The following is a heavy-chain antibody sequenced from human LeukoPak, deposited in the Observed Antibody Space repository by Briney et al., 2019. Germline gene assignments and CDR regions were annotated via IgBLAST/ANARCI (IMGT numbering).Heavy chain of an antibody. J-gene: IGHJ4*02. Sequence: GGSLRLSCAASGFTFDDYAMHWVRQAPGKGLEWVSGISWNSGSIGYADSVKGRFTISRDNAKNSLYLQMNSLRAEDTAVFYCARGLAYYYASSAYFLDFWGQGTLVTVPS. CDR1: GFTFDDYA. V-gene: IGHV3-9*01. CDR3: ARGLAYYYASSAYFLDF. D-gene: IGHD3-22*01. CDR2: ISWNSGSI.